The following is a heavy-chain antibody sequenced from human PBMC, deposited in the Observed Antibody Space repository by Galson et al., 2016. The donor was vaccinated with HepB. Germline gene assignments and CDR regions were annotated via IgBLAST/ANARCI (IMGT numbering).Heavy chain of an antibody. CDR3: ATCIASLGVYYYYYGMDV. CDR1: RCSFSSYG. D-gene: IGHD6-13*01. CDR2: ISYDGSNK. V-gene: IGHV3-30*03. Sequence: SLRLSCAPSRCSFSSYGQHWVRGAPGKGLEWVAVISYDGSNKYYADSVKGRFTISRDKSKKTLYLQMSSLRAADSAVYYCATCIASLGVYYYYYGMDVWGQGTTVTVSS. J-gene: IGHJ6*02.